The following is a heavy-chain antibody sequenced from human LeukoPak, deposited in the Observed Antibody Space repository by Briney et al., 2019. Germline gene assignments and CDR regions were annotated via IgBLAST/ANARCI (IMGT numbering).Heavy chain of an antibody. V-gene: IGHV3-30*18. Sequence: GRSLRLSCAASGFTFSSYGMHWVRQAPGKGLEWVAVISYDGSNKYYADSVKGRFTISRDNSKNTLYLQMNSLRAEDTAVYYCAKDRGYFDGTNYFDYWGQGTLVTVSS. J-gene: IGHJ4*02. CDR3: AKDRGYFDGTNYFDY. CDR1: GFTFSSYG. D-gene: IGHD3-9*01. CDR2: ISYDGSNK.